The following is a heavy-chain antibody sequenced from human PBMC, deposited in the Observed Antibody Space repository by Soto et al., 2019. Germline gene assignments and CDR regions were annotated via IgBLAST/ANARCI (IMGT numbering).Heavy chain of an antibody. CDR1: GGSISSYY. Sequence: LSLPCTVSGGSISSYYWSWIRQPPGKGLEWIGYIYYGGSTNYNPSLKSRVTISVDTSKNQFSLKLSSVTAADTAVYYCARNTYYYDSSGYLDYWGQGTLVTVSS. CDR2: IYYGGST. V-gene: IGHV4-59*01. J-gene: IGHJ4*02. D-gene: IGHD3-22*01. CDR3: ARNTYYYDSSGYLDY.